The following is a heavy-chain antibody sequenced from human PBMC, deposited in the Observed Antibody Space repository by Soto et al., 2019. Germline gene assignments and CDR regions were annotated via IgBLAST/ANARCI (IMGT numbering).Heavy chain of an antibody. Sequence: QVQLVQSGAEVKKPGSSVKVSCKASGGTFSSYTISWVRQAPGQGLEWMGRIIPILGIANYAQKFQGRVTITADKSTSTAYMELSSLRSEDTAVYYCARDLGIAVAGTDYWGQGTLVTVSS. CDR3: ARDLGIAVAGTDY. CDR2: IIPILGIA. J-gene: IGHJ4*02. D-gene: IGHD6-19*01. CDR1: GGTFSSYT. V-gene: IGHV1-69*08.